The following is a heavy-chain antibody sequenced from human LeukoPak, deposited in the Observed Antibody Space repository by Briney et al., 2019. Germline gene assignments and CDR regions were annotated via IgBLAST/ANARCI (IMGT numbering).Heavy chain of an antibody. V-gene: IGHV3-23*01. D-gene: IGHD3-10*01. J-gene: IGHJ4*02. Sequence: GGSLRLSCAASGFTFSSYAMSWVRQAPGKGLEWVSAIGGSGGSTYYADSVKGRFTISRDNSKNTLYLQMNSLRAEDTAVYYCAKGFYGSGSYYDFDYWGQGTLVTVSS. CDR2: IGGSGGST. CDR3: AKGFYGSGSYYDFDY. CDR1: GFTFSSYA.